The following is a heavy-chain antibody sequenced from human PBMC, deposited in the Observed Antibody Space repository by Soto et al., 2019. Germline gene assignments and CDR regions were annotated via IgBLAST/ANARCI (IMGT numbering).Heavy chain of an antibody. J-gene: IGHJ4*02. V-gene: IGHV3-21*01. Sequence: EVQLVESGGGLVKPGESLRLSCAASGFTFRTYSMNWVRQVPGKGLEWVSAISSDSTYIFYADSVKGRFTISRDNAKNSLYLQINSLRAEDTAVYYCARDLGVTATGPSLDYWGQGTQFTVSS. D-gene: IGHD6-25*01. CDR1: GFTFRTYS. CDR2: ISSDSTYI. CDR3: ARDLGVTATGPSLDY.